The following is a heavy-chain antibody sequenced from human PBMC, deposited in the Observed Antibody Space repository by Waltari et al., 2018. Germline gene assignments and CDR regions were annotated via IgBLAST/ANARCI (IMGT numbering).Heavy chain of an antibody. D-gene: IGHD6-6*01. CDR1: GFTVSSNY. Sequence: EVQLVETGGGLIQPGGSLRLSCAASGFTVSSNYMSWVRQAPGKGLGWVSVIYSVGSTYYADSVKGRFTISRDNSKNTLYLQMNSLRAEDTAVYYCARGTLAARPFDYWGQGTLVTVSS. V-gene: IGHV3-53*02. CDR3: ARGTLAARPFDY. CDR2: IYSVGST. J-gene: IGHJ4*02.